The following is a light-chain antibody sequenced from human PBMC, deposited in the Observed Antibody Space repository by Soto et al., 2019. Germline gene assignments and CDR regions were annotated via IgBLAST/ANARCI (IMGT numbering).Light chain of an antibody. CDR3: QQYNSYSGT. CDR1: QSISNW. J-gene: IGKJ1*01. Sequence: DIQMTQSPSTLSASVGDRVTITCRASQSISNWLAWHQQKPGKAPKLLIYKASSLESGVPSRFSGSGSGTEFTLTISSLQPDDSATYYCQQYNSYSGTFGQGTKVEIK. V-gene: IGKV1-5*03. CDR2: KAS.